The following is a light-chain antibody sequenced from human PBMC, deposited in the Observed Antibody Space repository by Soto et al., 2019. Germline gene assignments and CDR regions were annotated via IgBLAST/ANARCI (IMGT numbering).Light chain of an antibody. CDR3: QQYGSSLGT. Sequence: DIVLTQSPGTLSLSPGERATLSCRASQDVKNNYLAWYQQKPGQPPRLLIRGASSRAAGLPDRFSGSGSGTAFTLTINRLEPEDFAVYYCQQYGSSLGTFGQGTKLEI. V-gene: IGKV3-20*01. J-gene: IGKJ2*01. CDR2: GAS. CDR1: QDVKNNY.